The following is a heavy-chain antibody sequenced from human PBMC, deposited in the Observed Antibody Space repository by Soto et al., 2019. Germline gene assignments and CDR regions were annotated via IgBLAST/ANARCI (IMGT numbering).Heavy chain of an antibody. CDR1: GDSVSSDSAA. CDR2: TYYRSKWY. CDR3: SSWHYDY. D-gene: IGHD2-15*01. J-gene: IGHJ4*02. V-gene: IGHV6-1*01. Sequence: PSQTLSLTCAISGDSVSSDSAAWNWIRPSPSRGLEWLGRTYYRSKWYRITINPDTSKNHFSLQMNSVTPEDTAVYYCSSWHYDYWGQGTLVTVSS.